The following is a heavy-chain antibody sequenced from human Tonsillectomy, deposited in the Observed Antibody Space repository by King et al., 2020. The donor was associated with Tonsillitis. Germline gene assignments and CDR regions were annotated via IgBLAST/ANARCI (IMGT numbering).Heavy chain of an antibody. CDR2: IRGKAYGETT. V-gene: IGHV3-49*03. Sequence: VQLVESGGGLVQPGRSLRLSCTASGFIFGDYAMGWFSQDPGKGLEYEGFIRGKAYGETTEYAASVKGRLTISRDDSKIIAYLQMNSLQTEDTAVYYCTRLTAYYYDSWGQGTLVTVSS. D-gene: IGHD3-9*01. CDR1: GFIFGDYA. J-gene: IGHJ4*02. CDR3: TRLTAYYYDS.